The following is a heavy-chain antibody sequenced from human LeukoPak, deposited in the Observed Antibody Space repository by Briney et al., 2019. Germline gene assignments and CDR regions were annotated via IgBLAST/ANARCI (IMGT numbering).Heavy chain of an antibody. CDR1: GGSISSGSYY. J-gene: IGHJ4*02. D-gene: IGHD3-22*01. CDR3: AGSPPYYYDSSGYYYVPFFDY. V-gene: IGHV4-61*01. Sequence: SETLSLTCTVSGGSISSGSYYWSWIRQPPGKGLEWIGYIYYSGSTNYNPSLKSRVTISVDTSKNQFSLKLSSVTAADTAVYYCAGSPPYYYDSSGYYYVPFFDYWGQGTLVTVSS. CDR2: IYYSGST.